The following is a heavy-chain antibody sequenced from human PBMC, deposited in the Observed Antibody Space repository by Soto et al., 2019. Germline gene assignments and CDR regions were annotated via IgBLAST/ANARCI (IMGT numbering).Heavy chain of an antibody. J-gene: IGHJ4*02. CDR3: VTSLWFGTQPEI. V-gene: IGHV4-34*01. Sequence: QVQLQQWGAGLLKPSETLSLTCAVYGGSFSGYYWTWFRQPPGKGLEWSGEISPSGTTKYIPSLKSRVTISADTSKNQFSLKVTSVTAADTAVYYCVTSLWFGTQPEIWGQGALVTVSS. CDR2: ISPSGTT. D-gene: IGHD3-10*01. CDR1: GGSFSGYY.